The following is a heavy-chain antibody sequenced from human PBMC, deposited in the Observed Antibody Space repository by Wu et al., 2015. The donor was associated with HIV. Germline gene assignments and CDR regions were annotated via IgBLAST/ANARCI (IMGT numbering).Heavy chain of an antibody. V-gene: IGHV1-69*05. CDR1: GGTFSSYA. J-gene: IGHJ6*02. D-gene: IGHD6-19*01. CDR3: ARNTDSVATSLYSLGV. CDR2: IIPSFGAP. Sequence: QVQLVQSGAEVKKPGSSVKVSCMAAGGTFSSYAISWVRQAPGQGLEWMGGIIPSFGAPDYAQKFQGRVTITTDESTSTAYMELSSLRSEDTAVYYCARNTDSVATSLYSLGVWGQGTTVTVSS.